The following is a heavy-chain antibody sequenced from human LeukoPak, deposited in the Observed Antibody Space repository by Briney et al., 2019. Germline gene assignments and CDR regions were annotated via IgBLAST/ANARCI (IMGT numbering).Heavy chain of an antibody. Sequence: PGGSLRLSCAASGSTFSSYAMSWVRQAPGKGLEWVSAISGSGGSTYYADSVKGRFTISRDNSKNTLYLQMNSLRAEDTAVYYCAKDLYYYDSSGYLDYWGQGTLVTVSS. CDR2: ISGSGGST. CDR3: AKDLYYYDSSGYLDY. V-gene: IGHV3-23*01. J-gene: IGHJ4*02. CDR1: GSTFSSYA. D-gene: IGHD3-22*01.